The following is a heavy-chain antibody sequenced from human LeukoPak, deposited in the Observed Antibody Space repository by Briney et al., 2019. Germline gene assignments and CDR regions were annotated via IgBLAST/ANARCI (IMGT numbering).Heavy chain of an antibody. CDR3: AREGELAPYFDY. CDR2: ISSSSSYI. J-gene: IGHJ4*02. CDR1: GFTFSSYS. Sequence: PGGSLRLSCAASGFTFSSYSMNWVRQAPGKGLEWVSSISSSSSYIYYADSVKGRFTISRDNAKNSLYLQMNSLRAEDTAVYYCAREGELAPYFDYWGQGTLVTVSS. V-gene: IGHV3-21*01. D-gene: IGHD1-7*01.